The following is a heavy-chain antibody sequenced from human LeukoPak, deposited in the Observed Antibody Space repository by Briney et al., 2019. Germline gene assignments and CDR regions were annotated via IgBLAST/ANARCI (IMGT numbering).Heavy chain of an antibody. Sequence: GGPLRLSCAASGFTFSSYAMHWVRQAPGKGLGWVAVISYDGSNKYYADSVKGRFTISRDNSKNTLYLQMNSLRAEDTAVYYCARADRAIGYCSSTSCYYMDVWGKGTTVTVSS. CDR1: GFTFSSYA. J-gene: IGHJ6*03. D-gene: IGHD2-2*01. CDR2: ISYDGSNK. CDR3: ARADRAIGYCSSTSCYYMDV. V-gene: IGHV3-30-3*01.